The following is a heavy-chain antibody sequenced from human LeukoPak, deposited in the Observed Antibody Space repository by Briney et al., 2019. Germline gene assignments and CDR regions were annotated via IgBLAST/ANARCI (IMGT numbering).Heavy chain of an antibody. CDR3: ARYCGSDCYLFDY. CDR2: INHSGST. V-gene: IGHV4-34*01. Sequence: SETLSLTCAVYGGSFSGYYWSWIRQPPGKGLEWIGEINHSGSTNYNPSLKSRVTISVDTSKNQFSLKLSSVTAADTAVYYCARYCGSDCYLFDYWGQGTLVTVSS. D-gene: IGHD2-21*02. J-gene: IGHJ4*02. CDR1: GGSFSGYY.